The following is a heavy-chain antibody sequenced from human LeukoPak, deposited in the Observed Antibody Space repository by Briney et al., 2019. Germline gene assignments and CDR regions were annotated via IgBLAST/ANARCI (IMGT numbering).Heavy chain of an antibody. D-gene: IGHD3-10*01. J-gene: IGHJ6*02. CDR1: GFTFSTYS. Sequence: GGSLRLSCAASGFTFSTYSMNWVRQAPGKGLEWISFIRHDSSDIYYADSVKGRFTISRDNSKKTLYLQMNSLRPEDTAVYYCARGPGRGVSLDLYGMDVWGQGTTVTVSS. CDR2: IRHDSSDI. V-gene: IGHV3-48*01. CDR3: ARGPGRGVSLDLYGMDV.